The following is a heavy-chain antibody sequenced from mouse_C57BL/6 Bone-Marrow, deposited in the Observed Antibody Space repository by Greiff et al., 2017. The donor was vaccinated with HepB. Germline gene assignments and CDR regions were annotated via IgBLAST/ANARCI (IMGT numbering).Heavy chain of an antibody. CDR3: ACSFYYGNYVEAWFAY. CDR2: IDPSDSET. D-gene: IGHD2-1*01. J-gene: IGHJ3*01. CDR1: GYTFTSYW. Sequence: VQLQQPGAELVRPGSSVKLSCKASGYTFTSYWMHWVKQRPIQGLEWIGNIDPSDSETHYNQKFKDKATLTVDKSSSTAYMQLSSLTSEDSAVYDCACSFYYGNYVEAWFAYWGQGTLVTVSA. V-gene: IGHV1-52*01.